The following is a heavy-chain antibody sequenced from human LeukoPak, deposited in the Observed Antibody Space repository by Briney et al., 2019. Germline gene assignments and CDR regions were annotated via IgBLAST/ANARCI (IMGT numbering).Heavy chain of an antibody. D-gene: IGHD2-21*02. CDR3: VRDPCGGDCYAFDI. J-gene: IGHJ3*02. V-gene: IGHV3-33*01. CDR1: GFTFSSYG. Sequence: GGSLRLSCAASGFTFSSYGMHWVRQAPGKGLEWVAVIWYDGSNKYYADSVKGRFTISRDNSKNTLYLQMHSLRAGDTAVYYCVRDPCGGDCYAFDIWGQGTMVTVSS. CDR2: IWYDGSNK.